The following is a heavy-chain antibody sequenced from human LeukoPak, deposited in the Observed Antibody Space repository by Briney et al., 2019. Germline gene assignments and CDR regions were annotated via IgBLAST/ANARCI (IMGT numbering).Heavy chain of an antibody. J-gene: IGHJ4*02. Sequence: PGGSLRLSCAACGFTVSINYMSWVRQAPGKGLEWVSVINSDGSAYYADSVKGRFTISRDNSKNTLYLQINSLRAEDTAAYYCARLAGGSSGPLDYWGQGTLVTVSS. D-gene: IGHD3-22*01. CDR3: ARLAGGSSGPLDY. CDR1: GFTVSINY. V-gene: IGHV3-66*01. CDR2: INSDGSA.